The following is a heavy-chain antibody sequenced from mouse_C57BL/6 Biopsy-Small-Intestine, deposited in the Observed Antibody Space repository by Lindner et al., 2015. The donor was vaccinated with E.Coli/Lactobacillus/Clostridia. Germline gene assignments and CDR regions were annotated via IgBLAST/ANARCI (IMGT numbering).Heavy chain of an antibody. CDR3: ARWGFITTVVASWFAY. Sequence: VQLQESGPELVKPGASVKISCKASGFSFTDYNMNWVKQSNGKSLEWIGVINPNYDTTTYNQKFKGKATLTVDQSSSTAYMQLNSLTSEDSAVYYCARWGFITTVVASWFAYWGQGTLVTVSA. CDR2: INPNYDTT. V-gene: IGHV1-39*01. J-gene: IGHJ3*01. D-gene: IGHD1-1*01. CDR1: GFSFTDYN.